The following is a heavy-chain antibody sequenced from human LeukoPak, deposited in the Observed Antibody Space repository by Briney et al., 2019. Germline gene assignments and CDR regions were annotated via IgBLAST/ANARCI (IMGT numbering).Heavy chain of an antibody. J-gene: IGHJ4*02. CDR2: IYYSGST. D-gene: IGHD3-10*01. V-gene: IGHV4-39*07. Sequence: SETLSLTCTVSGGSISSSSYYWGWIRQPPGKGLEWIGRIYYSGSTDYNPSLKSRVTISVDTSKNQFSLKLSSVTAADTAVYYCARVSRGTSSGPVLLSFGELSSPFFDYWGQGTLVTVSS. CDR1: GGSISSSSYY. CDR3: ARVSRGTSSGPVLLSFGELSSPFFDY.